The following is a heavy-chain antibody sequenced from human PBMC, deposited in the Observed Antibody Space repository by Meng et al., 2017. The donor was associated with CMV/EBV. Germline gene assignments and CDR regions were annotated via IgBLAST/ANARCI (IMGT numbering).Heavy chain of an antibody. CDR3: AKDSGYLSSVLDY. CDR2: ISGSGGST. D-gene: IGHD3-22*01. V-gene: IGHV3-23*01. Sequence: GGSLRLSCAASGFTFSRSAMHWVRQAPGKGLEWVSAISGSGGSTYYADSVKGRFTISRDNSKNTLYLQMNSLRAEDTAVYYCAKDSGYLSSVLDYWGQGTLVTVSS. CDR1: GFTFSRSA. J-gene: IGHJ4*02.